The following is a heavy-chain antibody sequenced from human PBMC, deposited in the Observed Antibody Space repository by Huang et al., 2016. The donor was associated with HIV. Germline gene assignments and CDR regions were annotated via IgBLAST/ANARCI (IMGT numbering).Heavy chain of an antibody. Sequence: QVLLVQSGAEVRKPGSSVKVSCTAFGGTFSSYAISWVRQAPGQGLEWMGVIIPIFGTANYTRKCQGRVTITVDESTNTGYMELTRLTSEDTAVYYCARTAYSYGFRQGYNWFDPWGQGTPVTVSS. V-gene: IGHV1-69*13. CDR2: IIPIFGTA. J-gene: IGHJ5*02. D-gene: IGHD5-18*01. CDR1: GGTFSSYA. CDR3: ARTAYSYGFRQGYNWFDP.